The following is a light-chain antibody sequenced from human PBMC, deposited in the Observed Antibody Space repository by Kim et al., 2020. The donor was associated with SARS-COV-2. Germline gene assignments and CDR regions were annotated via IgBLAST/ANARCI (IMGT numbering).Light chain of an antibody. V-gene: IGLV3-1*01. Sequence: VAPGQTASMTGAGDKLGDKYAGWYQQKPGQSPVLVIYQDSKRPSGITERFSGSNSGNTATLTISGTQAMDEADYYCQSWDSSAYVFGTGTKVTVL. J-gene: IGLJ1*01. CDR1: KLGDKY. CDR3: QSWDSSAYV. CDR2: QDS.